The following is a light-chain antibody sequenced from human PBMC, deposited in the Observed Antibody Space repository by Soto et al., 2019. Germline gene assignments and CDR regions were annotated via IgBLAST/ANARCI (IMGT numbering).Light chain of an antibody. CDR2: KAS. Sequence: DIQMTQSPSTLSASVGDRVTITCRASQSISSWLAWYQQKPGKAPKLLIYKASSLESGGPSRFSGSGSGTEFTLTISSLQPDDFATYYCQQYNSSYPFGQGTRLEIK. CDR3: QQYNSSYP. V-gene: IGKV1-5*03. J-gene: IGKJ5*01. CDR1: QSISSW.